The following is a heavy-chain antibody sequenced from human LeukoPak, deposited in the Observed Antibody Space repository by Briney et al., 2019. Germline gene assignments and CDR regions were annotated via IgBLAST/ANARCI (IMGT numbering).Heavy chain of an antibody. V-gene: IGHV1-24*01. Sequence: ASVKVSCKVSGYTLTELSMHWVRQAPGKGLEWMGGFDPEDGETIYVQKFQGRVTMTEDASTDTAYMELSSLRSEDTAVYYCATDQKKWTTRYNYWGQGTLVTVSS. CDR2: FDPEDGET. J-gene: IGHJ4*02. CDR3: ATDQKKWTTRYNY. CDR1: GYTLTELS. D-gene: IGHD3-9*01.